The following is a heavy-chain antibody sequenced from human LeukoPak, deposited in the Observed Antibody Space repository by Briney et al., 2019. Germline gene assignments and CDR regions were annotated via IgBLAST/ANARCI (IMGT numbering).Heavy chain of an antibody. CDR3: ARRDYKYSSLDY. D-gene: IGHD4/OR15-4a*01. Sequence: PSETLSLTCTVSGGSISSYYWSWIRQPPGKGLERIGYIYYSGSTIYNPSLKSRVTMSLDTSKDQFSLKLTSVTAADTAVYYCARRDYKYSSLDYWGQGTLVTVSS. CDR1: GGSISSYY. CDR2: IYYSGST. V-gene: IGHV4-59*08. J-gene: IGHJ4*02.